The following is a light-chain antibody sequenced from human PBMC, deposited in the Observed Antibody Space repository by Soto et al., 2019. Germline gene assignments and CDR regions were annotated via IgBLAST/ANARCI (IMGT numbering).Light chain of an antibody. J-gene: IGKJ5*01. Sequence: IQLTQSPSSLTASVGDRVTITCRASQGISSYLAWYQQKPGRVPELLIYAASTLQSGVPSRFSGSGSGTDFTLTISSLQPEYFATYYCQQISTYPATFGQGTRLENK. CDR3: QQISTYPAT. CDR1: QGISSY. CDR2: AAS. V-gene: IGKV1-9*01.